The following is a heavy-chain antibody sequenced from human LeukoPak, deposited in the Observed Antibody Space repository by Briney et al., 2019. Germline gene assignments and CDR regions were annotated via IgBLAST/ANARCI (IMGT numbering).Heavy chain of an antibody. CDR3: AKDGGRYRFDF. D-gene: IGHD3-16*02. V-gene: IGHV3-30*02. CDR1: GFPFNAYN. J-gene: IGHJ4*02. Sequence: GGSLRLSCTAPGFPFNAYNIHWIRQSPGRGLEWVSFLRNDETEIHYADFAKGRFTIPRDRSKNSVYLQMNSLRPDDTALYYCAKDGGRYRFDFWGQGTMVTVSS. CDR2: LRNDETEI.